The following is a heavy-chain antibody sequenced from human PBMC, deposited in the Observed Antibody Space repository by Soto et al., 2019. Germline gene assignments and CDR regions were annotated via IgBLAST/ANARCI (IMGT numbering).Heavy chain of an antibody. CDR2: LSGSGIST. V-gene: IGHV3-23*01. D-gene: IGHD3-22*01. J-gene: IGHJ4*02. Sequence: GQSLRLACAASGFTFSSYAMSWVRQAPGKGLGWVSALSGSGISTYYADTVKGRFTISXXXXXXTXYXQXXXLRDXDTAVYYCTTSYDRSGSDYWGQGTLVTVSA. CDR1: GFTFSSYA. CDR3: TTSYDRSGSDY.